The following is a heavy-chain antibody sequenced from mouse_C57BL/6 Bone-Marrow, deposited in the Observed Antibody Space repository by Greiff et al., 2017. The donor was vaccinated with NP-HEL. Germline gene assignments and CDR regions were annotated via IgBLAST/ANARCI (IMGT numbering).Heavy chain of an antibody. CDR3: ARSLGRVYDRRFAY. V-gene: IGHV1-72*01. CDR2: IDPNSGGT. CDR1: GYTFTSYW. D-gene: IGHD2-3*01. Sequence: QVQLQQPGAELVKPGASVKLSCKASGYTFTSYWMHWVKQRPGRGLEWIGRIDPNSGGTKYNEKFKSKATLTVDKPSSTADMQLSSLTSEDSAVYYCARSLGRVYDRRFAYWGQGTLVTVSA. J-gene: IGHJ3*01.